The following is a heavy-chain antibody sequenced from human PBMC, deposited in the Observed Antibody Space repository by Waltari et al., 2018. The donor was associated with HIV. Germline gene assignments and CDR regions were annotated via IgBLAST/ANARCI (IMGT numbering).Heavy chain of an antibody. Sequence: EVQLVESGGGLIQPGGSLRLSCAASGFTVSSNYMTWVRQAPGKGLEWVSFLYSGYTTYYADSVKGRFAISRDNSKNTLYLQMNSLRAEDTAVYYCARGGGSYLHFFDYWGQGTLVTVSS. J-gene: IGHJ4*02. CDR2: LYSGYTT. D-gene: IGHD1-26*01. CDR1: GFTVSSNY. CDR3: ARGGGSYLHFFDY. V-gene: IGHV3-53*01.